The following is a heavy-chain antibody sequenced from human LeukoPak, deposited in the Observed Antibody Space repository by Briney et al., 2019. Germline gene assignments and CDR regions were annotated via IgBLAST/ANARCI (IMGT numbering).Heavy chain of an antibody. CDR1: GFTFDDYA. CDR3: ATDITGGSYGFDS. J-gene: IGHJ4*02. V-gene: IGHV3-9*01. D-gene: IGHD2-15*01. Sequence: GRSLRLSCAASGFTFDDYAMHWVRQAPGQGLEGVSGMSWNSGSIGYADSVKGRFTISRDNAKNSLYLQMNSLRAEDTASYYCATDITGGSYGFDSCGQGPLVPVSS. CDR2: MSWNSGSI.